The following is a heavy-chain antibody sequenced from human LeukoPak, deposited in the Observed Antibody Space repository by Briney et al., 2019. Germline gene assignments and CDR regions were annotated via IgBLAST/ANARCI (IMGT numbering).Heavy chain of an antibody. CDR2: IYYSGST. CDR3: ARIFSGYYYALDY. J-gene: IGHJ4*02. CDR1: GGSISSYY. D-gene: IGHD3-22*01. V-gene: IGHV4-59*01. Sequence: PSETLSLTSTVSGGSISSYYWSWIRQPPGKGLEWIGYIYYSGSTNYNPSLKSRVTISVDTSKNQFSLKLSSVTAADTAVYYCARIFSGYYYALDYWGQGTLVTVSS.